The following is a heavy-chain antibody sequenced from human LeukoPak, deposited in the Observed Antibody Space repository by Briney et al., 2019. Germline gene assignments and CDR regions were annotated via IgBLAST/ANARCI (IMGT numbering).Heavy chain of an antibody. V-gene: IGHV3-21*01. D-gene: IGHD4-17*01. J-gene: IGHJ3*02. CDR3: ARSRRDGDYLFNAFDI. Sequence: GGSLRLSCEGSGFSFSSYNLNWVLQAPGNGLEWLSSLSTSSSYIYYADSVKGRFTVSRDNARSSLELQMNSLRAEDTAVYYCARSRRDGDYLFNAFDIWGQGTMVTVSS. CDR1: GFSFSSYN. CDR2: LSTSSSYI.